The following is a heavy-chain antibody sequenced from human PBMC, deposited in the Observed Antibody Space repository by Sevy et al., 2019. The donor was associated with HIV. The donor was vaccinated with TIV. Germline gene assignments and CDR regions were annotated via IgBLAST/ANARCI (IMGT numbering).Heavy chain of an antibody. CDR2: ISSSSNFV. CDR1: GFPFSSYD. CDR3: ARDRGVPRTRGSYQYGMDV. Sequence: GGSLRLSCTASGFPFSSYDMNWVRQAPGQGLEWISSISSSSNFVYQADSVKGRFTISRDNAKNSLFLQMNNLKVEDTAVYYCARDRGVPRTRGSYQYGMDVWGQGTTVTVSS. J-gene: IGHJ6*02. V-gene: IGHV3-21*06. D-gene: IGHD3-16*01.